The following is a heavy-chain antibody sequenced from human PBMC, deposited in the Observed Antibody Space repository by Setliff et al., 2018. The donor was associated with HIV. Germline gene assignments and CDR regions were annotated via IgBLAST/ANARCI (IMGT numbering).Heavy chain of an antibody. Sequence: PETLSLTCTVAGGSITGHYWSWIRQPPGKGLEWIGYIHYSGSTNYNPSLKTRVTISVDTSKNQFTRKLSSVTAADTPVYYCATYADRESNRFDPWGQGILVTVSS. CDR3: ATYADRESNRFDP. D-gene: IGHD3-10*01. V-gene: IGHV4-59*08. CDR2: IHYSGST. CDR1: GGSITGHY. J-gene: IGHJ5*02.